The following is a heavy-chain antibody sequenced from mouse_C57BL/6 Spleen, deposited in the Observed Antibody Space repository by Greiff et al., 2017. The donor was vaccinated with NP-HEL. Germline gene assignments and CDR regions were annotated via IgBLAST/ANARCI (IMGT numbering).Heavy chain of an antibody. CDR2: INPSSGYT. V-gene: IGHV1-4*01. J-gene: IGHJ2*01. CDR3: ARKSTRASY. D-gene: IGHD3-1*01. Sequence: VQLQQSGADLVKPGASVKMSCKASGYTFTSYTMHWVKQRPGQGLEWIGYINPSSGYTKSNQKFKDKATLTADKSSSTAYMQLSSLTSEDSAVYYCARKSTRASYWGQGTTLTVSS. CDR1: GYTFTSYT.